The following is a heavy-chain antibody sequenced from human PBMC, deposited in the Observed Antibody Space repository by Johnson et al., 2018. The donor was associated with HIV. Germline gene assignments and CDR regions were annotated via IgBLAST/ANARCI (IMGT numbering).Heavy chain of an antibody. V-gene: IGHV3-30*04. CDR1: GFTFSSYA. CDR3: ARDSLDGEYAFDI. Sequence: QVQLVESGGGVVQPGRSLRLSCAASGFTFSSYAMHWVRQAPGKGLEWVALISYDGSNKYYGDSVKGRFTISRDSYKNTLYLQMNSLRAEDTAVYFCARDSLDGEYAFDIWGQVTMVTVSS. CDR2: ISYDGSNK. J-gene: IGHJ3*02. D-gene: IGHD2-21*01.